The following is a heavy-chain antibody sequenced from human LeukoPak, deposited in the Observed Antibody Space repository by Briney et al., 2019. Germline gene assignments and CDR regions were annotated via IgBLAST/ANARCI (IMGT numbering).Heavy chain of an antibody. J-gene: IGHJ4*02. CDR3: AILTVTTAY. CDR2: MNTNSGNS. D-gene: IGHD4-17*01. V-gene: IGHV1-8*01. CDR1: GYTFTSYD. Sequence: ASVKVSCKASGYTFTSYDINWVRQATGQGLEWMGWMNTNSGNSGYAQKVQGRVTMTRNTSISTAYMELSSLRSEDTAVYYCAILTVTTAYWGQGTLVTVSS.